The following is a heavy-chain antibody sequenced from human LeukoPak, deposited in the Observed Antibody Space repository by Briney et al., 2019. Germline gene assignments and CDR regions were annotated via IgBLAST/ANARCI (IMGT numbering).Heavy chain of an antibody. J-gene: IGHJ4*02. D-gene: IGHD2-15*01. CDR1: GFTFSSYA. Sequence: PGGSLRLSCAASGFTFSSYAMSWVRQAPGKGLEWVSAISGSGGSTYYADSVKGRFTISGDNSKNTLYLQMNSLRAEDTAVYYCAKVRDIVVVVATEEFDYWGQGTLVTVSS. CDR3: AKVRDIVVVVATEEFDY. V-gene: IGHV3-23*01. CDR2: ISGSGGST.